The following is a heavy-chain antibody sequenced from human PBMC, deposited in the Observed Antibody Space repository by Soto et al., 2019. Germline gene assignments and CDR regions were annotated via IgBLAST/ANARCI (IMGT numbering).Heavy chain of an antibody. V-gene: IGHV3-21*01. CDR1: GFTFSSYS. Sequence: GGSLRLSCAASGFTFSSYSMNWVRQAPGKGLEWVSSISSSSSYIYYADSVKGRFTISRDNAKDSLYLQMNSLRAEDTAVYYCAREKIVLMVYAIPEYDYWGRGTLVTVSS. D-gene: IGHD2-8*01. CDR2: ISSSSSYI. CDR3: AREKIVLMVYAIPEYDY. J-gene: IGHJ4*02.